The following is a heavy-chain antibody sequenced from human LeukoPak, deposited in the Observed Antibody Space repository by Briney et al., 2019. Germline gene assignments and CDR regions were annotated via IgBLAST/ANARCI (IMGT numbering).Heavy chain of an antibody. CDR2: IRYDGSNK. CDR3: ARATMVRGVSTHFDY. Sequence: PGGSLRLSCAASGFTFSSYGMHWVRQAPGKGLEWVAFIRYDGSNKYYADSVKGRFTISRENAKNSLYPQMNSLRAGDTAVYYCARATMVRGVSTHFDYWGQGTLVTVSS. CDR1: GFTFSSYG. D-gene: IGHD3-10*01. J-gene: IGHJ4*02. V-gene: IGHV3-30*02.